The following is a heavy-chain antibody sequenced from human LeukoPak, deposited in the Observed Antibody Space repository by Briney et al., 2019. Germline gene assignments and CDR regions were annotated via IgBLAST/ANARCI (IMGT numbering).Heavy chain of an antibody. V-gene: IGHV3-66*01. CDR2: IYSGGGT. Sequence: GGSLRLSCAASGFNVISNYMSWVRQAPGKGLEWVSVIYSGGGTYYAASVKGRFTISRDRTKNMLYLQMNNLRAEDTATYYCAIIHSYGHAWGQGTLVTVSS. D-gene: IGHD3-10*01. CDR1: GFNVISNY. CDR3: AIIHSYGHA. J-gene: IGHJ5*02.